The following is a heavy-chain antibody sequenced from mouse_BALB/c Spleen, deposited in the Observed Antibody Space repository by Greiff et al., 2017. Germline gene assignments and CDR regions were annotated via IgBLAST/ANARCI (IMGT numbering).Heavy chain of an antibody. CDR1: GYTFSSYW. V-gene: IGHV1-9*01. J-gene: IGHJ2*01. Sequence: VQLQQSGAELMKPGASVKISCKATGYTFSSYWIEWVKQRPGHGLEWIGEILPGSGSTNYNEKFKGKATFTAATSSNTAYMQLSSLTSEDSAVYYCARGGCRTAFDYWGQGTTLTVSS. CDR2: ILPGSGST. CDR3: ARGGCRTAFDY. D-gene: IGHD6-1*01.